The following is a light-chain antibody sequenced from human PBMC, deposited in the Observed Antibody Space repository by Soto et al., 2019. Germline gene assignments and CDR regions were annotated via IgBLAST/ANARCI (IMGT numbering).Light chain of an antibody. CDR3: QSYDSSLSGWV. J-gene: IGLJ3*02. V-gene: IGLV1-40*01. CDR1: SSNIGAGYD. CDR2: GNS. Sequence: QSVLTQPPSVSGAPGQRVTISCTGSSSNIGAGYDVHWYQQLPGTAPKLLIYGNSNRPSGVPDRFSGYKSGTSASLAITGLQAADEADYYCQSYDSSLSGWVFGGGTKVTVL.